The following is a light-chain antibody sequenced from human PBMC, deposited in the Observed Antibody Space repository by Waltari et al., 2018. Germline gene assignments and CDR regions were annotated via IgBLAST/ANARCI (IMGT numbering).Light chain of an antibody. V-gene: IGKV3-15*01. CDR1: QSISSY. J-gene: IGKJ4*01. CDR2: DAS. Sequence: EIVMTQSPATLSVSPGERVTLSCRASQSISSYLAWYQQKPGQAPRLLIHDASTRATSIPARFGGSGSGTEFTLTISSLQSEDFAVYYCQQYDKWPLTFGGGTEVEIK. CDR3: QQYDKWPLT.